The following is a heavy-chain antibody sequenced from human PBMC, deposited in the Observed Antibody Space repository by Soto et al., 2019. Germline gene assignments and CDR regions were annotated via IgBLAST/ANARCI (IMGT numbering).Heavy chain of an antibody. CDR2: IYSGGST. Sequence: SLRVSCGASEVTVGSSYMSWVSQAPGKGLEWVSVIYSGGSTYYADSVKGRFTISRDNAKNSLYLQMYSLRAEDTAVYYCAREIVVARGASYFDYWGPGTLVTVSS. CDR1: EVTVGSSY. CDR3: AREIVVARGASYFDY. V-gene: IGHV3-53*01. J-gene: IGHJ4*02. D-gene: IGHD2-2*01.